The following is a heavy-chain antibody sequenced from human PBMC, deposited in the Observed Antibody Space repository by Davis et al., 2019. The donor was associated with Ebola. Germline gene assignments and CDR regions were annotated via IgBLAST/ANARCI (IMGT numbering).Heavy chain of an antibody. Sequence: SSYGMHWVRQTPGKGLEWIGSVYYTGMTYYNPSLKSRVTVSVDTSKNKFSLNLMSVTAADTAVYFCARRGGGYQYYYGMDVWGKGTRVTVSS. V-gene: IGHV4-39*01. CDR1: SSYG. CDR3: ARRGGGYQYYYGMDV. CDR2: VYYTGMT. D-gene: IGHD5-12*01. J-gene: IGHJ6*04.